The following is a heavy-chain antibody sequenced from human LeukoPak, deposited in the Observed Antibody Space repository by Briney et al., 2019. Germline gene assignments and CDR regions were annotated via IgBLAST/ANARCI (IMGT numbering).Heavy chain of an antibody. V-gene: IGHV3-21*01. J-gene: IGHJ4*02. CDR2: ISSSSSYI. Sequence: GGSLRLSCAASGFTFSSYSMDWVRQAPGKGLEWVSSISSSSSYIYYADSVKGRFTISRDNAKNSLYLQMNSLRAEDTAVYYCARDGVTSSVDYWGQGTLVTVSS. CDR1: GFTFSSYS. D-gene: IGHD2-21*02. CDR3: ARDGVTSSVDY.